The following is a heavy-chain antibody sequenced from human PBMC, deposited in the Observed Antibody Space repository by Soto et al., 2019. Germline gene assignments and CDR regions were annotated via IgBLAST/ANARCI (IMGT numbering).Heavy chain of an antibody. J-gene: IGHJ4*02. V-gene: IGHV4-30-2*01. CDR2: IYHSGST. CDR3: ARAYYDFWSGYFSYFDY. D-gene: IGHD3-3*01. Sequence: SETLSLTCAVSGGSISSGGYSWSWIRQPPGKGLEWIGYIYHSGSTYYNPSLKSRVTISVDRSKNQFSLKLSSVTAADTAVYYCARAYYDFWSGYFSYFDYWGQGTLVTVSS. CDR1: GGSISSGGYS.